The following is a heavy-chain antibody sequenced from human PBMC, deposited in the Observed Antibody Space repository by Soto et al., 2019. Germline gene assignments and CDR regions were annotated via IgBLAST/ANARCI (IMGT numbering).Heavy chain of an antibody. D-gene: IGHD2-2*01. Sequence: SVKGSCKASGYTFTSYAIGWVRLAPGQGLEYMGRSIPLRGIEKYAQTFQGRLTITADKSTSTAYMELSSLRSDDTAIYYCARGPSKDDSGVWGEGTVVTISS. CDR3: ARGPSKDDSGV. V-gene: IGHV1-69*04. CDR1: GYTFTSYA. J-gene: IGHJ3*01. CDR2: SIPLRGIE.